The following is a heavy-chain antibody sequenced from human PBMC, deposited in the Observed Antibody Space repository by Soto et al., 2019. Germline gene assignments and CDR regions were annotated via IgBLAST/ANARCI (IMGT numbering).Heavy chain of an antibody. CDR2: IKPDGSEK. CDR3: ARGRRLDV. Sequence: PGGSLRLSCATSGFTFSSVWMSWVRQAPGKGLEWVANIKPDGSEKYYVDSVKGRFTISRDNAKNSLDLLMNSLRADDTAMYYCARGRRLDVWGQGTTVTVSS. V-gene: IGHV3-7*01. CDR1: GFTFSSVW. J-gene: IGHJ6*02.